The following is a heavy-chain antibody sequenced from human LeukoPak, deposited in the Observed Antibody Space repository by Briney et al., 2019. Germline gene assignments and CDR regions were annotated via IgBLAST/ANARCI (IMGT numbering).Heavy chain of an antibody. CDR3: ARESDYGDYPPIPNLDY. Sequence: PSETLSLTCAVSGGSISSGGYSWSWIRQPPGTGLEWIGYIYYSGSTYYNPSLKSRVTISVDTSKNQFSLKLSSVTAADTAVYYCARESDYGDYPPIPNLDYWGQGTLVTVSS. CDR1: GGSISSGGYS. J-gene: IGHJ4*02. CDR2: IYYSGST. V-gene: IGHV4-30-4*07. D-gene: IGHD4-17*01.